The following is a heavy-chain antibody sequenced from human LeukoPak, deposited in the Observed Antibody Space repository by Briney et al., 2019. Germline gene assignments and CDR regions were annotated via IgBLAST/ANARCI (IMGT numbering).Heavy chain of an antibody. Sequence: GGSLRLSCAASGFTFCDYYMSWMRQAPGKGLEWVSYISSSGSTIYYADSVKGRFTISRDNAKNSLYLQMNSLRAEDTAVYYCARERFGELFPSFDYWGQGTLVTVSS. J-gene: IGHJ4*02. D-gene: IGHD3-10*01. CDR2: ISSSGSTI. CDR1: GFTFCDYY. CDR3: ARERFGELFPSFDY. V-gene: IGHV3-11*04.